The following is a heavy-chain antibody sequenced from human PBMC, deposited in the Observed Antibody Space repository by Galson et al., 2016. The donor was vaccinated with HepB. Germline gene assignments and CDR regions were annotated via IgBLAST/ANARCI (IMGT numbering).Heavy chain of an antibody. CDR2: ISYDGSKT. V-gene: IGHV3-30*04. D-gene: IGHD3-9*01. CDR3: ARDEYFDWSTPDY. Sequence: SLRLSCAASGFTFSVYSMNWVRQAPGKGLEWVAVISYDGSKTYYADSLKGRFTISRDNSKDTLYLQMFRLRREDTAVYYCARDEYFDWSTPDYWGPGTLVSVSS. CDR1: GFTFSVYS. J-gene: IGHJ4*02.